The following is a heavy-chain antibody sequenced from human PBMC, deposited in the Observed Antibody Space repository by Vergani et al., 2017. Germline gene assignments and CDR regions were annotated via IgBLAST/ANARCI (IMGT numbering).Heavy chain of an antibody. D-gene: IGHD2-21*02. J-gene: IGHJ4*02. V-gene: IGHV3-73*02. CDR1: GFTFSGSA. Sequence: EVQLVESGGGLVQPGGSLKLSCAASGFTFSGSAMHWVRQASGKGLEWIGRIRSKANSYATAYAASVKGRFIISRDDSKNTAYLEMNSLKTEDTAVYYCTREADCGGDCYNFDYWGQGTLVTVSS. CDR2: IRSKANSYAT. CDR3: TREADCGGDCYNFDY.